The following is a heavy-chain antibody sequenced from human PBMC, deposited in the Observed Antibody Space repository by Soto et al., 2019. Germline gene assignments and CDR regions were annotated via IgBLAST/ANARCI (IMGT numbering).Heavy chain of an antibody. CDR2: INHSGST. D-gene: IGHD6-6*01. CDR1: GGSFSGYY. Sequence: PXASLSLTCAVYGGSFSGYYWSWIRQPPGKGLEWIGEINHSGSTNYNPSLKSRVTISVDTSKNQFSLKLSSVTAADTAVYYCARGGIAARGSYFDYWGQGTLVTVSS. J-gene: IGHJ4*02. CDR3: ARGGIAARGSYFDY. V-gene: IGHV4-34*01.